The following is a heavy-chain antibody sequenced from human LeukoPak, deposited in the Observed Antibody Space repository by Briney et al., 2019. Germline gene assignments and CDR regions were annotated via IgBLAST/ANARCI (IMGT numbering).Heavy chain of an antibody. CDR3: ARGYGTGTKAYYFDY. Sequence: ASVKVSCKASGYTFTSYDTNWVRQATGQGLEWMGWMNPNSGNTGYAQKFQGRVTMTRNTSISTAYMELSSLRSEDTAVYYCARGYGTGTKAYYFDYWGQGTLVTVSS. V-gene: IGHV1-8*01. J-gene: IGHJ4*02. CDR2: MNPNSGNT. D-gene: IGHD1-1*01. CDR1: GYTFTSYD.